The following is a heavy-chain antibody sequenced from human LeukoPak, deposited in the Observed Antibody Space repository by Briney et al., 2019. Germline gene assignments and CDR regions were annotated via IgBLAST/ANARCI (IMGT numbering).Heavy chain of an antibody. CDR1: GDSVSSNSAA. J-gene: IGHJ4*02. CDR2: TYYRSKWYN. CDR3: ARRVAAIGGLDY. Sequence: SQTLSLTCAISGDSVSSNSAAWNWIRQSPSRGLEWLGRTYYRSKWYNDYAVSVKSRITINPDTSKNQFSLKLSSVTAADTAVYYCARRVAAIGGLDYWGQGTLVTVSS. D-gene: IGHD2-15*01. V-gene: IGHV6-1*01.